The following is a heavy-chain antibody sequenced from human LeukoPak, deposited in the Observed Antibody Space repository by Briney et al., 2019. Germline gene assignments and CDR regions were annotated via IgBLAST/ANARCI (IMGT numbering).Heavy chain of an antibody. D-gene: IGHD6-13*01. V-gene: IGHV4-38-2*02. CDR3: ARGGYRGYPQEGVLAEFDP. CDR2: IYHSGSI. J-gene: IGHJ5*02. CDR1: GGSISGGSISDYY. Sequence: NASETLSLTCTVSGGSISGGSISDYYWNWIRQPPGKGLEWIGSIYHSGSIYYNPSLKSRVTISVDTSKNQVSLKLSSVTAADTAVYYCARGGYRGYPQEGVLAEFDPWGQGTLVTVSS.